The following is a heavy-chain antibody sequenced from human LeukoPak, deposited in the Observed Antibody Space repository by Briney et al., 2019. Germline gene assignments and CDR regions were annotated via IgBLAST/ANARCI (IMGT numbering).Heavy chain of an antibody. CDR2: IIPIFGTA. J-gene: IGHJ4*02. D-gene: IGHD3-9*01. V-gene: IGHV1-69*13. Sequence: ASVKVSCKASGGTFSSYAISWVRQAPGQGLEWMGGIIPIFGTANYAQKFQGRVTITADESTSTAYMELSSLRSEDTAVYYCARDYDILTGYSPPSGFDYWGQGTLVTVSS. CDR3: ARDYDILTGYSPPSGFDY. CDR1: GGTFSSYA.